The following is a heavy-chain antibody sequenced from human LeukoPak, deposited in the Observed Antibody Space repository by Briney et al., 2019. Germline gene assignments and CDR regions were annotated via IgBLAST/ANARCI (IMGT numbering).Heavy chain of an antibody. Sequence: GGSLRLSCAASGFTFSNYAMNWVRQAPGKGLEWVSGISGSGESTSYADSVKGRFTISRDNAKDTLYLQMNSLRAEDTAVYYCARDRGRRRDGYNYPFDYWGQGTLVTVSS. J-gene: IGHJ4*02. D-gene: IGHD5-24*01. V-gene: IGHV3-23*01. CDR3: ARDRGRRRDGYNYPFDY. CDR2: ISGSGEST. CDR1: GFTFSNYA.